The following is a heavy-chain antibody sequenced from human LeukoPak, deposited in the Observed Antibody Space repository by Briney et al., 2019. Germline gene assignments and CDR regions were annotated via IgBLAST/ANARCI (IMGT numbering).Heavy chain of an antibody. V-gene: IGHV1-69*05. CDR1: GCTFSSYA. Sequence: SVKVSCKASGCTFSSYAISWVRQAPGQGLEWMGWIIPIFGTANYAQKFQGRVTITTDESTSTAYMELSSLRSEDTAVYYCAISGVPADISYMDVWGKGTTVTVSS. CDR2: IIPIFGTA. D-gene: IGHD2-2*01. J-gene: IGHJ6*03. CDR3: AISGVPADISYMDV.